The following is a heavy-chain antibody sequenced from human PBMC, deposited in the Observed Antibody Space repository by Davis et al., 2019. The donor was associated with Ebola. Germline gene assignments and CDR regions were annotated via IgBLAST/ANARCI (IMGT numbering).Heavy chain of an antibody. CDR3: ARDGGAVAVSFFDS. Sequence: GESLKISCAASGFTFGDYWMTWVRQAPGKGLEWVGKIKYDGSDKYYADSVKGRFTISRDNSKNNVYLQMNSLRAEDTAVYYCARDGGAVAVSFFDSWGQGTLVTVSS. CDR2: IKYDGSDK. CDR1: GFTFGDYW. V-gene: IGHV3-7*01. D-gene: IGHD6-19*01. J-gene: IGHJ4*02.